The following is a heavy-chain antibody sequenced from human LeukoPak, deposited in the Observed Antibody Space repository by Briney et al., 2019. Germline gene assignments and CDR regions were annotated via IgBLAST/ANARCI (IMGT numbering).Heavy chain of an antibody. V-gene: IGHV3-23*01. CDR1: GFTFNNYA. J-gene: IGHJ4*02. CDR2: ISGSGGST. Sequence: TGGSLRLSCAASGFTFNNYAMSWVRQAPGKGLEWVSVISGSGGSTYYADSVKGRFTISRDNSKNTLLLQMNSLRAEDTAVYYCADAVLTFDSSGYYIAYWGQGTLVTVSS. CDR3: ADAVLTFDSSGYYIAY. D-gene: IGHD3-22*01.